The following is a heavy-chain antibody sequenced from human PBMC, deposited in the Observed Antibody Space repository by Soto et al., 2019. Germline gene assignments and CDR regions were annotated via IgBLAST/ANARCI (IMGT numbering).Heavy chain of an antibody. CDR1: CGSFSGYY. V-gene: IGHV4-34*01. CDR2: INHSGST. J-gene: IGHJ6*02. CDR3: ARDAWIQLWLENYYYYGMDV. D-gene: IGHD5-18*01. Sequence: SETLSLTCAFYCGSFSGYYWSWIRQPPGKGLEWIGEINHSGSTNYNPSLKSRVTISVDTSKNQFSLKLSSVTAADTAVYYCARDAWIQLWLENYYYYGMDVWGQGTTVTVSS.